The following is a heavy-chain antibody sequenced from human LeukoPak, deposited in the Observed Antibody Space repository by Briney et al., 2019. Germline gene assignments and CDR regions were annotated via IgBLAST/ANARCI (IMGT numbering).Heavy chain of an antibody. CDR3: ARNSGSLPYYYYYYMDV. CDR2: IYYSGST. CDR1: GGSISSGDYY. V-gene: IGHV4-30-4*08. J-gene: IGHJ6*03. Sequence: SETLSLTCTVSGGSISSGDYYWSWIRQPPGKGLEWIGYIYYSGSTYYDPSLKSRVTISVDTSKNQFSLKLSSVTAADTAVYYCARNSGSLPYYYYYYMDVWGKGTTVTVSS. D-gene: IGHD1-26*01.